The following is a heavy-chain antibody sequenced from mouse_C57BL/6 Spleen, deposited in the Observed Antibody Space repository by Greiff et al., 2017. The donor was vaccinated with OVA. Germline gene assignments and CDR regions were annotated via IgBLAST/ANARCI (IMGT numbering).Heavy chain of an antibody. Sequence: LQQSGAELVRPGASVKMSCKASGYTFTSYNMHWVKQTPRQGLEWIGAIYPGNGDTSYNQKFKGKATLTVDKSSSTAYMQRSSLTSEDSAVYFCASGVNPTSAGYAMDYWGQGTSVTVSS. J-gene: IGHJ4*01. CDR3: ASGVNPTSAGYAMDY. CDR2: IYPGNGDT. D-gene: IGHD1-1*02. CDR1: GYTFTSYN. V-gene: IGHV1-12*01.